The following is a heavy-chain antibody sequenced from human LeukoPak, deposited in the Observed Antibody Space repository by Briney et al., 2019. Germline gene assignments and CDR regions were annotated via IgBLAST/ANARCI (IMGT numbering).Heavy chain of an antibody. CDR3: ARLVPAATLKFDY. D-gene: IGHD2-2*01. CDR2: IYYSGST. CDR1: GGSISSYY. J-gene: IGHJ4*02. Sequence: PSETLPLTCTVSGGSISSYYWSWIRQPPGKGLEWIGYIYYSGSTNYNPSLKSRVTISVDTSKNQFSLKLSSVTAADTAVYYCARLVPAATLKFDYWGQGTLVTVSS. V-gene: IGHV4-59*08.